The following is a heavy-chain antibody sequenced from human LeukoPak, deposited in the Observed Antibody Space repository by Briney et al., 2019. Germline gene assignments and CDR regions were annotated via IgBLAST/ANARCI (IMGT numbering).Heavy chain of an antibody. Sequence: PGGSLRLSCAASGFTFSSYSMNWVRQAPGKGLEWVSYISSGSTTIYYADSVKGRFTISRDNSKNTLYLQMNSLRAEDTAVYYCARGDSSGRHHGAFDIWGQGTMVTVSS. CDR2: ISSGSTTI. CDR1: GFTFSSYS. J-gene: IGHJ3*02. CDR3: ARGDSSGRHHGAFDI. V-gene: IGHV3-48*01. D-gene: IGHD3-22*01.